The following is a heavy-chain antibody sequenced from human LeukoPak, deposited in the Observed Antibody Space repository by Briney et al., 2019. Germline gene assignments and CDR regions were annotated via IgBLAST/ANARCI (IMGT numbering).Heavy chain of an antibody. D-gene: IGHD3-10*01. CDR2: INHNSGGT. CDR1: GYTFTGYY. J-gene: IGHJ6*02. CDR3: ASALVRGDRYYYGMDV. V-gene: IGHV1-2*02. Sequence: ASVKVSCKASGYTFTGYYIYWVRQAPGQGLEWMGLINHNSGGTSYAQKFQGRVTLTRDTSISTAYMEVTRLRSDDTAVYYCASALVRGDRYYYGMDVWGQGTTVTVSS.